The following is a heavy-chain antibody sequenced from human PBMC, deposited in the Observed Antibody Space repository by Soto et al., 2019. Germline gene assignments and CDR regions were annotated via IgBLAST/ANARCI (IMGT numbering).Heavy chain of an antibody. D-gene: IGHD2-2*01. J-gene: IGHJ6*02. CDR2: ISSSGSTI. CDR3: ARDLVVVQAPRYYYYGMDV. Sequence: GGSLRLSCAASGFTFSSYAMTWVRQAPGKGLEWVSYISSSGSTIYYADSVKGRFTISRDNAKNSLYLQMNSLRAEDTAVYYCARDLVVVQAPRYYYYGMDVWGQGTTVTGSS. CDR1: GFTFSSYA. V-gene: IGHV3-48*03.